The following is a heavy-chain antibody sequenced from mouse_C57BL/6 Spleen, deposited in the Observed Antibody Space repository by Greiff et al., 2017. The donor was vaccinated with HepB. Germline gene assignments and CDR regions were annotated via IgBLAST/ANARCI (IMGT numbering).Heavy chain of an antibody. Sequence: DVKLVESGGGLVQPKGSLKLSCAASGFSFNTYAMNWVRQAPGKGLEWVARIRSKSNNYATYYADSVKDRFTISRDDSESMLYLQMNNLKTEDTAMYYCVRHGPYGNYDYWGQGTTLTVSS. J-gene: IGHJ2*01. CDR1: GFSFNTYA. V-gene: IGHV10-1*01. CDR2: IRSKSNNYAT. D-gene: IGHD2-1*01. CDR3: VRHGPYGNYDY.